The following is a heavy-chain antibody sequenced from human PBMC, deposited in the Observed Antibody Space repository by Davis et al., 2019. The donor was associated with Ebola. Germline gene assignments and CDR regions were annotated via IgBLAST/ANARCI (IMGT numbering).Heavy chain of an antibody. V-gene: IGHV3-23*01. CDR3: ARDSDDYSFDY. D-gene: IGHD4-11*01. J-gene: IGHJ4*02. CDR2: ISGSGGST. Sequence: GESLKISCVASGFIFKNYAMYWVRQAPGKGLEWVSGISGSGGSTYYGDSVKGRFTISRDNSKNTLYLQMNSLRPEDTAVYYCARDSDDYSFDYWGQGTLVTVSS. CDR1: GFIFKNYA.